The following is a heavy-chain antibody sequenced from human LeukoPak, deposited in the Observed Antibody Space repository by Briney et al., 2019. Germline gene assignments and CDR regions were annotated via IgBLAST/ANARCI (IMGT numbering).Heavy chain of an antibody. J-gene: IGHJ4*02. V-gene: IGHV3-21*01. CDR3: ARASFQRWLQLGGD. Sequence: GGSLRLSCVASGFTFSHYSMNWVRQAPGKGLEWVSSIRFTGSYIYYADSVKGRFTISRDNAKNSLYLQMNSLRDEDTAVYYCARASFQRWLQLGGDWGQGTLVTVSS. CDR1: GFTFSHYS. D-gene: IGHD5-24*01. CDR2: IRFTGSYI.